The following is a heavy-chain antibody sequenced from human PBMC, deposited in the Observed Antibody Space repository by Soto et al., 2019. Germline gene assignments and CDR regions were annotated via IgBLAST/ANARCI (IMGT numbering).Heavy chain of an antibody. D-gene: IGHD3-22*01. CDR3: ARDPRYYDSSGSYNWFDP. V-gene: IGHV4-4*07. Sequence: SETLSLTRTVSGGSISSYYLSWIRQPAGKGLEWIGRIYTSGSTNYNPSLKSRVTMSVDTSKDQFSLKLSSVTAADTAVYYCARDPRYYDSSGSYNWFDPWGQGTLVTVYS. J-gene: IGHJ5*02. CDR1: GGSISSYY. CDR2: IYTSGST.